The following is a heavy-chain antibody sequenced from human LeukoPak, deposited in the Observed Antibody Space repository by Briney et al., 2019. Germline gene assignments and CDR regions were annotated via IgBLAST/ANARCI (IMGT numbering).Heavy chain of an antibody. CDR2: IYTSGST. V-gene: IGHV4-61*02. CDR3: ARVPPNTATIDY. D-gene: IGHD5-18*01. CDR1: GYSISSGYY. J-gene: IGHJ4*02. Sequence: SETLSLTCAVSGYSISSGYYWSWIRQPAGKGLEWIGRIYTSGSTNYNPSLKSRVTISVDTSKNQFSLKLSSVTAADTAVYYCARVPPNTATIDYWGQGTLVTVSS.